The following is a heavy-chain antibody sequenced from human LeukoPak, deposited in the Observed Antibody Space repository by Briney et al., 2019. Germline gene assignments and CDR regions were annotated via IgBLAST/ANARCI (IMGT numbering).Heavy chain of an antibody. CDR3: ATLVYSGSRYHFDT. CDR2: FLYSGTT. Sequence: SETLSLTCSVSNGAVKNYYWTWIRQPPGKGLEWIGNFLYSGTTTYRASLDSRLIISVDNSKNTVSLRLFSVTAADTAVYYCATLVYSGSRYHFDTWGQGTLVTVSS. D-gene: IGHD1-26*01. V-gene: IGHV4-59*02. CDR1: NGAVKNYY. J-gene: IGHJ4*02.